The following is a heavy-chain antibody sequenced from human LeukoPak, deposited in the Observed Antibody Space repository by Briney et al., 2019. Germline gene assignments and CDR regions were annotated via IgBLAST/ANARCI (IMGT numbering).Heavy chain of an antibody. CDR2: IWYDGSNK. V-gene: IGHV3-33*01. J-gene: IGHJ4*02. CDR3: ARGRGADYGGNSGYFDY. Sequence: GGSLRLSCAASGFTFSSYGMHWVRQAPGKGLEWVAVIWYDGSNKYYADSVKGRFTISRDNPKNTLYVQMNSLRAEDTAVYYCARGRGADYGGNSGYFDYWGQGTLVTVSS. CDR1: GFTFSSYG. D-gene: IGHD4-23*01.